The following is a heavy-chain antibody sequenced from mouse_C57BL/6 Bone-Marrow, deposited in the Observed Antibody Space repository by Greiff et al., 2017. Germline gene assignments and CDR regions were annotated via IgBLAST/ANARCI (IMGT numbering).Heavy chain of an antibody. J-gene: IGHJ3*01. CDR3: ARRPRFAY. Sequence: EVQLQQSGPELVKPGASVKISCKASGYTFTDYYMNWVKQSHGKSLEWIGDINPNNGGTSYNQKFKGKATLTVDKSTSTAYMELRILTSEDSAVYYCARRPRFAYWGQGTLVTVSA. CDR1: GYTFTDYY. V-gene: IGHV1-26*01. CDR2: INPNNGGT.